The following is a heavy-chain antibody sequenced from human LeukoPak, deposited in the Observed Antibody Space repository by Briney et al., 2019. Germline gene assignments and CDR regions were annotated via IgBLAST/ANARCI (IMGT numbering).Heavy chain of an antibody. Sequence: PGGSLRLSCAASGFTFDDYAMHWVRQAPGKGLEWVSGISWNSGSIGYADSVKGRFTISRDNAKNSLYLQMNSLRAEDTALYYCEKGGTYYYDSLDYWGQGPLVTSPQ. J-gene: IGHJ4*02. D-gene: IGHD3-22*01. CDR2: ISWNSGSI. V-gene: IGHV3-9*01. CDR3: EKGGTYYYDSLDY. CDR1: GFTFDDYA.